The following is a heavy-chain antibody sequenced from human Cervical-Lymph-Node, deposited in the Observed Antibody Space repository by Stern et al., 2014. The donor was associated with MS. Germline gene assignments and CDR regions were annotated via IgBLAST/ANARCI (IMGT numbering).Heavy chain of an antibody. CDR1: GGSISRSTYY. Sequence: VQLVESGPGLVKPSETLSLTCSVSGGSISRSTYYWGWIRQPPGKGLEWIGSIYYSGTTYYNPSLKSRVTIDTSTNQFSLMLTSVTAADTAVYYCARHDGWLPHYWSQGTLVTVSS. CDR3: ARHDGWLPHY. V-gene: IGHV4-39*01. J-gene: IGHJ4*02. CDR2: IYYSGTT. D-gene: IGHD5-12*01.